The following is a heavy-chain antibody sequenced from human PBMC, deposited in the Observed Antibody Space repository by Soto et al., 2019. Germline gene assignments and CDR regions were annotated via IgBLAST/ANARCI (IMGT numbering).Heavy chain of an antibody. J-gene: IGHJ5*02. CDR1: GYTFTSYA. V-gene: IGHV1-3*01. CDR3: ASALGGWPLNWFDP. D-gene: IGHD2-15*01. Sequence: QVQLVQSGAEVKKPGASVKVSCKASGYTFTSYAMHWVRQAPGQRLEWMGWINAGTGKTKFSQKFQGRVTITRDTSASTAYMELSSLRSEDTAVYYCASALGGWPLNWFDPWGQGTLVTVSS. CDR2: INAGTGKT.